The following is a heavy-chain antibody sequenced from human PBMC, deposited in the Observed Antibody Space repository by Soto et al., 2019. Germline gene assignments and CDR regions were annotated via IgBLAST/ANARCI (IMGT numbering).Heavy chain of an antibody. Sequence: PSETLPLTCTVSGGSISSYYWSWIRQPPGKGLEWIGYIYYSGSTNYNPSLKSRVTISVDTSKNQFSLKLSSVTAADTAVYYCARSPDSSGYYPRRYYYGMDVXGQGTTVTVSS. V-gene: IGHV4-59*01. J-gene: IGHJ6*02. CDR3: ARSPDSSGYYPRRYYYGMDV. CDR2: IYYSGST. CDR1: GGSISSYY. D-gene: IGHD3-22*01.